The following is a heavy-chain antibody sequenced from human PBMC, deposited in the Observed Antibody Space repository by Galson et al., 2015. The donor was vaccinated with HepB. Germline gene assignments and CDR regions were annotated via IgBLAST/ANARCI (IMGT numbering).Heavy chain of an antibody. CDR1: GFGFTAYS. CDR3: ARVTDYYCYMDV. CDR2: ISSSSSYI. Sequence: SLRLSCAASGFGFTAYSMNWVRQAPGKGLEWVSSISSSSSYIYYADSVKGRFTISRDNAKKSLYLQMNSLRVEDTAVYYCARVTDYYCYMDVWGKGTTVTGSS. J-gene: IGHJ6*03. V-gene: IGHV3-21*01.